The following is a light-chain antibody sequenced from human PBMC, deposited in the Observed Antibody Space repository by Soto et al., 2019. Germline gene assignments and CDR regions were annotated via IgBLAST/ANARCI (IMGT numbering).Light chain of an antibody. CDR3: QQYNKWPQT. CDR1: QSVSID. Sequence: EIVMTQNPATVPVSPGGRVTLSCRASQSVSIDLAWYQQKPGQAPRLLIYGASTRATDIPPSFTGSGSGTEFTLTISSLQSADIAVYYCQQYNKWPQTFGQGTKVDIK. V-gene: IGKV3-15*01. CDR2: GAS. J-gene: IGKJ1*01.